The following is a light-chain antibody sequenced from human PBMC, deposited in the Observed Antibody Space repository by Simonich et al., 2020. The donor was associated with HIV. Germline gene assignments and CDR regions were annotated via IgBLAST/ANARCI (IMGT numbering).Light chain of an antibody. CDR3: QQYNNWPPWT. Sequence: EIVMTQSPDTLSVSPGERATLSCRASQSVRSNLAWYQQKPGQAPRLLIYGASTRATGIPARCSGGGSGTEFTLTISSMQSEDFAVYYCQQYNNWPPWTFGQGTKVEIK. J-gene: IGKJ1*01. CDR2: GAS. CDR1: QSVRSN. V-gene: IGKV3-15*01.